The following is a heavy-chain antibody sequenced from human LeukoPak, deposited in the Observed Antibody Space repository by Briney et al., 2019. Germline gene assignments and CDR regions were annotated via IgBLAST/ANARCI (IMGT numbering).Heavy chain of an antibody. V-gene: IGHV4-30-2*01. D-gene: IGHD3-3*01. J-gene: IGHJ5*02. Sequence: SQTLSLTCAVSGGSISSGGYSWSWIQQPPGKGLEWIGYIYHSGSTYYNPSLKSRVTISVDRSKNQFSLKLSSVTAADTAVYYCARGTFGVVTPYLNWFDPWGQGTLVTVSS. CDR3: ARGTFGVVTPYLNWFDP. CDR1: GGSISSGGYS. CDR2: IYHSGST.